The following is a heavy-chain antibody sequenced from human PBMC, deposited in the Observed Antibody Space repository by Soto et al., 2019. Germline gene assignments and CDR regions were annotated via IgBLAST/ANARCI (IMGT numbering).Heavy chain of an antibody. CDR1: GYTFTTHV. CDR2: VNGGNGNT. Sequence: QVQLVQSGAEVRGPGASVKFSCKASGYTFTTHVMHWVRQAPGQRLEWMGWVNGGNGNTQYSQKFQDRVTITRDTSATTVYMELSRLRSEDKAVYYCARDSGVAGPSGDLDYWGQGSMVTVSS. CDR3: ARDSGVAGPSGDLDY. J-gene: IGHJ4*02. V-gene: IGHV1-3*01. D-gene: IGHD2-21*02.